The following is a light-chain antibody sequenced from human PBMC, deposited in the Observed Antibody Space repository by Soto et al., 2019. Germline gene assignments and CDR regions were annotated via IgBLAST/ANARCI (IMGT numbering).Light chain of an antibody. J-gene: IGLJ1*01. V-gene: IGLV1-40*01. Sequence: QSVLTQPPSVSGAPGQRVTISCTWSSSNIGAGYDVHWYQQLPGTAPKLLIYGNSNRPSGVPDRFSGSKSGTSASLAITGLQAEYEADYYCQSYDSSLSEVFGTGTKLTVL. CDR3: QSYDSSLSEV. CDR1: SSNIGAGYD. CDR2: GNS.